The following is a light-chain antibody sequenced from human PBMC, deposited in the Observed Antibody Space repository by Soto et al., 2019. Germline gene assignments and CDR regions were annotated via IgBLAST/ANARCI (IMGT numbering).Light chain of an antibody. V-gene: IGKV1-5*03. CDR1: QTISSW. J-gene: IGKJ1*01. CDR3: QHYNSYSEA. Sequence: DIQMTQSPSTLSGSVGDRVTLTCRASQTISSWLAWYQQKPGKAPKLLIYKASTLKSGVPSRFSGSGSGTEFTLTSSSLQPDDFATYYCQHYNSYSEAFGQGTKVELK. CDR2: KAS.